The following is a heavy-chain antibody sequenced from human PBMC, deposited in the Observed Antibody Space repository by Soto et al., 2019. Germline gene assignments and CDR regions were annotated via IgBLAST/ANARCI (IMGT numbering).Heavy chain of an antibody. CDR1: GLSFGTSGVG. Sequence: QITLKESGPTQVNPTQTLTLTCTASGLSFGTSGVGVGWIRQPPGEALEWLALIYWNDDKRYSPSLKSSLTITKDTSKNKVVLTMTNVDPVDTSTYYCASMTTVATAAFDIWGQGTMVTVSS. CDR3: ASMTTVATAAFDI. D-gene: IGHD4-17*01. J-gene: IGHJ3*02. CDR2: IYWNDDK. V-gene: IGHV2-5*01.